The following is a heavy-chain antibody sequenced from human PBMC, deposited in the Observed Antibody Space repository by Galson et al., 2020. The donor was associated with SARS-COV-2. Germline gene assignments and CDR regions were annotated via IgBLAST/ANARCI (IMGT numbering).Heavy chain of an antibody. D-gene: IGHD2-2*01. V-gene: IGHV1-2*02. CDR3: AGGFQYQLLWSWVDP. J-gene: IGHJ5*02. CDR1: RYTFTGYY. CDR2: IKPNTGDT. Sequence: ASEKVPCKPSRYTFTGYYMHWVRQAPAQGLAWMGWIKPNTGDTHHAQKFQGRVNMTRDTSISTAYMELSRLGSDDTAVYYCAGGFQYQLLWSWVDPWGQGTLVSVSA.